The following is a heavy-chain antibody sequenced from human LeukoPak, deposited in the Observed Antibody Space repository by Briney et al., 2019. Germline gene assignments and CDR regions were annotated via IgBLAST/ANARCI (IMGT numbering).Heavy chain of an antibody. Sequence: PGGSLRLSCAASGFTFTTYWMSWVRQAPGKGLESVAIINQDGSRKYYLDSVKGRFTISRDNAKNSLYLQMSSLRAVDTAVYYCARVLRESVAAAATISEAFDIWGQGTVVTVSS. CDR1: GFTFTTYW. CDR3: ARVLRESVAAAATISEAFDI. J-gene: IGHJ3*02. V-gene: IGHV3-7*02. CDR2: INQDGSRK. D-gene: IGHD6-13*01.